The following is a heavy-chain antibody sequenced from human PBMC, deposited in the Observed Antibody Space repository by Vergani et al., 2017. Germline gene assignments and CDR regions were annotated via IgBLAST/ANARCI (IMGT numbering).Heavy chain of an antibody. CDR2: IIPILGIA. Sequence: QVQLVQSGAEVKKPGSSVKVSCKASGGTFSSYTISWVRQAPGQGLEWMGRIIPILGIANYAQKFQGRVTITADKSTSTAYMELSSLRSEDTAVYYCARWVEQCSGGSCSSYNWFDPWGQGTLVTVSS. CDR1: GGTFSSYT. V-gene: IGHV1-69*02. CDR3: ARWVEQCSGGSCSSYNWFDP. J-gene: IGHJ5*02. D-gene: IGHD2-15*01.